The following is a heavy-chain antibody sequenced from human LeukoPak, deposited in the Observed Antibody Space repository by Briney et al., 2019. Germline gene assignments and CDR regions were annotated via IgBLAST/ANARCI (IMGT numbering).Heavy chain of an antibody. CDR1: GGTFSCYA. CDR2: IIPIFGTA. J-gene: IGHJ6*03. V-gene: IGHV1-69*05. Sequence: GASVKVSCKASGGTFSCYAISWVRQAPGQGLEWMGGIIPIFGTANYAQKFQGRVTITTDESSSTAYMELSSLRSEGTAVYYCARSVRDIVVLPAAIPYYYYYMDVWGKGTTVTVSS. D-gene: IGHD2-2*01. CDR3: ARSVRDIVVLPAAIPYYYYYMDV.